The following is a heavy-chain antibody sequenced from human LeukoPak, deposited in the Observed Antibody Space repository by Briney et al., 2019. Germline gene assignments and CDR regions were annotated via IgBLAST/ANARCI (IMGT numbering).Heavy chain of an antibody. CDR3: AHINTQRSVDY. V-gene: IGHV2-5*02. D-gene: IGHD6-25*01. Sequence: SGPTLVKPTQTLTLTCTFSGFSLSTSGVGVGWIRQPPGKALEWLAFIYWDDDKRYSPSLKSRLPITKDTSKNQVVLTMTNMDPVDTATYYCAHINTQRSVDYWGQGTLVTVSS. CDR1: GFSLSTSGVG. CDR2: IYWDDDK. J-gene: IGHJ4*02.